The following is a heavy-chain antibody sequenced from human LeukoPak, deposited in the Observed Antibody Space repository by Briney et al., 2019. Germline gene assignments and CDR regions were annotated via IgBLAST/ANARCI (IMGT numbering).Heavy chain of an antibody. D-gene: IGHD2-8*01. CDR2: IYTSGST. J-gene: IGHJ5*02. CDR1: GGSISDYY. Sequence: SETLSLTCTVSGGSISDYYWSWIRQPAGKGLEWIGRIYTSGSTNYNPSLKSRVTISVDTSKNQFSLNLSSVTAADTAVYYCAREGDKYANWFDTWGQGTLVTVSS. V-gene: IGHV4-4*07. CDR3: AREGDKYANWFDT.